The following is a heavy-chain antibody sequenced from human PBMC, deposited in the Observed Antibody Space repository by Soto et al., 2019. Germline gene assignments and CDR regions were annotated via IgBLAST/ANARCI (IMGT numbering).Heavy chain of an antibody. CDR3: AKDYSSGWYRPHTLDY. Sequence: GGSLRLSCAASGFTFSSYGMHWVRQAPGKGLEWVAVISYDGSNKYYADSVKGRFTISRDNSKNTLYLQMNSLRAEDTAVYYCAKDYSSGWYRPHTLDYWGQGTLVTVSS. CDR2: ISYDGSNK. J-gene: IGHJ4*02. CDR1: GFTFSSYG. D-gene: IGHD6-19*01. V-gene: IGHV3-30*18.